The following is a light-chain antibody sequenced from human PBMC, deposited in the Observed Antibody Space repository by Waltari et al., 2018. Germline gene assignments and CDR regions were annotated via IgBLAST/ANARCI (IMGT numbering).Light chain of an antibody. CDR1: QSVSSN. Sequence: EIVMTQSPVPLSVSPGERATLSCRASQSVSSNLAWYQQKPGQAPRLLIYGASTRATDIPGRFSGSVSGTEFTLTISSLQSEDFAVYYCQQYNNWPLTFGGGTKVEIK. V-gene: IGKV3-15*01. CDR3: QQYNNWPLT. J-gene: IGKJ4*01. CDR2: GAS.